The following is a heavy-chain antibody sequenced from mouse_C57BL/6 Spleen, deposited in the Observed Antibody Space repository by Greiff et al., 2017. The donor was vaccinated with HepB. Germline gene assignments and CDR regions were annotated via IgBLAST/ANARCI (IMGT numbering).Heavy chain of an antibody. CDR3: ARSGTDYYYAMDY. CDR2: ISSGSSTI. J-gene: IGHJ4*01. Sequence: EVKLVESGGGLVKPGGSLKLSCAASGFTFSDYGMHWVRQAPEKGLEWVAYISSGSSTIYYADTVKGRFTISRDNAKNTLFLQMTSLRSEDTAMYYCARSGTDYYYAMDYWGQGTSVTVSS. CDR1: GFTFSDYG. D-gene: IGHD4-1*01. V-gene: IGHV5-17*01.